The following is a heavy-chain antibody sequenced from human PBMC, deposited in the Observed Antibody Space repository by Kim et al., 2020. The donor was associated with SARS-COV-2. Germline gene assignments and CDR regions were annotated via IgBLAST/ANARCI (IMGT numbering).Heavy chain of an antibody. V-gene: IGHV1-18*01. Sequence: ASVKVSCKASGYTFTSYGINWVRQAPGQGLEWMAWISAYNGNTNYARHLQGRVTMTTDTSTSTAYMELRSLRSDDTAVYYCARAPPVVVIPSAPNDYWGQGTLVTVSS. D-gene: IGHD3-22*01. CDR2: ISAYNGNT. CDR1: GYTFTSYG. CDR3: ARAPPVVVIPSAPNDY. J-gene: IGHJ4*02.